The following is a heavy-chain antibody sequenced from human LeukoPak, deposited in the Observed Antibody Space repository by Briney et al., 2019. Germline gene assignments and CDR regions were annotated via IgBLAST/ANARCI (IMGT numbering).Heavy chain of an antibody. CDR3: ARGAGIYSVYDSPFDY. D-gene: IGHD5/OR15-5a*01. CDR2: TFHSGRT. J-gene: IGHJ4*02. CDR1: NYSISNGYY. V-gene: IGHV4-38-2*02. Sequence: SETLSLTCSVSNYSISNGYYWGWIRPPPGKGLEWIGNTFHSGRTYYNPSLKSRVTISVHTSKNQFSLRLSSVTAADTAVYYCARGAGIYSVYDSPFDYWGQGTLVTVSS.